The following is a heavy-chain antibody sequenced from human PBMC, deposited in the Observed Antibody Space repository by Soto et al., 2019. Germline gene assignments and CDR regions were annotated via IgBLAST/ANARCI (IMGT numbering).Heavy chain of an antibody. CDR3: ARGGSSNYYYYYGMDV. CDR1: CGSSSSGGYY. V-gene: IGHV4-31*03. J-gene: IGHJ6*02. CDR2: IYYSRST. Sequence: SETLSLTCTVSCGSSSSGGYYWILIRPHPGKGLEWIGYIYYSRSTYYNPSLKSRVTISLDTSKNQFSLKLSSVTAADTAVYYCARGGSSNYYYYYGMDVWGQGTTVTVSS. D-gene: IGHD6-13*01.